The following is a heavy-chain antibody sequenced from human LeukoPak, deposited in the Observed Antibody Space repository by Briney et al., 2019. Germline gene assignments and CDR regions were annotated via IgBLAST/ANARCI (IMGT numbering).Heavy chain of an antibody. CDR1: GYTFTSYG. D-gene: IGHD3-3*01. V-gene: IGHV1-18*01. CDR2: ISAYNGNT. CDR3: AVIARAYYDFWSGYPNFDY. J-gene: IGHJ4*02. Sequence: ASVKVSCKASGYTFTSYGISWVRQAPGQGLEWMGWISAYNGNTNYAQKLQGRVTMTTDTSTSTAYMELRSLRSDDTAVYYCAVIARAYYDFWSGYPNFDYWGQGTLVTVSS.